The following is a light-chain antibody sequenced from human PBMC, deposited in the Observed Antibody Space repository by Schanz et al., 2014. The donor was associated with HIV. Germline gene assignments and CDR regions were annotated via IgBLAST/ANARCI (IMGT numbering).Light chain of an antibody. J-gene: IGKJ2*01. Sequence: ETVLTQSPDTLSLSPGESATLSCRASQSVGSNWLAWYQQKPGQAPRLLIYGGSKRATGIPDRFSGSGSETDFTLTISRLEPEDFAVYYCQQYGSSPGTFGQGTKLEIK. V-gene: IGKV3-20*01. CDR3: QQYGSSPGT. CDR1: QSVGSNW. CDR2: GGS.